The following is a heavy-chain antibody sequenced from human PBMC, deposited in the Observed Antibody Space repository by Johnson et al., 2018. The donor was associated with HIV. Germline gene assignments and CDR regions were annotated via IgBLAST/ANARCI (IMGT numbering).Heavy chain of an antibody. J-gene: IGHJ3*02. D-gene: IGHD6-13*01. CDR2: ISYDGSNK. CDR3: ARDSGRYSSSWATFGAFDI. Sequence: HVQLVESGGGVVQPGRSLRLSCAASGFTFSSYVMHWVRQAPGKGLEWVAVISYDGSNKYYADSVKGRFTISRDNSKNTLYLQMNRLRAEDTAVYYCARDSGRYSSSWATFGAFDIWGQGTMVTVSS. V-gene: IGHV3-30*04. CDR1: GFTFSSYV.